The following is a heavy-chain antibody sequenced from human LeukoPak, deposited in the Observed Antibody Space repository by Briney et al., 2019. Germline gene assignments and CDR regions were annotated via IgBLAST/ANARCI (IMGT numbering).Heavy chain of an antibody. CDR2: IYGTGST. CDR3: ARYDSRGSASTRFDY. J-gene: IGHJ4*02. Sequence: SETLSLTCAVSGYSLAKNYYWGWIRQPPGKGLEWIGWIYGTGSTSYNPSLMNRVTMSVETSKNHLSLKLTSVTAADTAVYYCARYDSRGSASTRFDYWGQGILVTISS. V-gene: IGHV4-38-2*01. CDR1: GYSLAKNYY. D-gene: IGHD3-16*01.